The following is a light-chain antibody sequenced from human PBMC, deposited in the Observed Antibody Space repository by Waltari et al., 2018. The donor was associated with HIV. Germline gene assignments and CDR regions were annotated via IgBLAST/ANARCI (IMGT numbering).Light chain of an antibody. Sequence: QSVLTQPPSVSGAPGQRVTISCTGSSSNIGAGYDVPWSQQLPGTAPKLLIYGNNKRPSGVPDRFSGSKSGTSASLAITGLQAEDEADYYCQSYDSSLSTFVFGTGTKVTVL. CDR2: GNN. CDR3: QSYDSSLSTFV. CDR1: SSNIGAGYD. V-gene: IGLV1-40*01. J-gene: IGLJ1*01.